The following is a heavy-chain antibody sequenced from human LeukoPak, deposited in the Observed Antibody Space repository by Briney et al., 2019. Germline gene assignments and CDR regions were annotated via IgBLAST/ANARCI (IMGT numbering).Heavy chain of an antibody. CDR3: TRDRLDYCSSTSCYPYYYYYMDV. V-gene: IGHV1-18*01. D-gene: IGHD2-2*01. Sequence: GASVKVSCKASGYTFTSYGISWVRQAPGQGLQWMGWISAYKGNTNYARKLQGRVTVTTDTSTSTAYMELRSLTSGDTAVYYCTRDRLDYCSSTSCYPYYYYYMDVWGKGTKVTVSS. J-gene: IGHJ6*03. CDR2: ISAYKGNT. CDR1: GYTFTSYG.